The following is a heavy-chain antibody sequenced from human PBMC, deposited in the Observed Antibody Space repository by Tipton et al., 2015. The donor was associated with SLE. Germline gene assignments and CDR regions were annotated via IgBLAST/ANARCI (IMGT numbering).Heavy chain of an antibody. CDR1: GGSISTYY. D-gene: IGHD1-26*01. J-gene: IGHJ4*02. V-gene: IGHV4-59*08. CDR2: VDNSGST. Sequence: TLSLTCSVSGGSISTYYWNWIRQPPGKGLEWIGYVDNSGSTNYNPSLRSRLTISVDTSRNQFSLKLSSVTAADTAVYYCARLGWEHRGVDYWGQGTLVPVSS. CDR3: ARLGWEHRGVDY.